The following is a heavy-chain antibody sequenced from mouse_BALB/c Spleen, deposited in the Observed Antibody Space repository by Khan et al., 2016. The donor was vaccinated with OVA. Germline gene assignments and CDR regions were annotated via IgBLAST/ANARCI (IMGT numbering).Heavy chain of an antibody. CDR1: GYSFTSYY. D-gene: IGHD2-2*01. J-gene: IGHJ3*01. CDR3: TRHGYVAWFTY. V-gene: IGHV1S135*01. Sequence: VHVKQSGPELMKPGASVKISCKAFGYSFTSYYIHWVKQSHGKSLEWIGYVDPFSGGTTYNQKFKGKATLTVDKSSSTAYIHFSNLTSEDSAVYYCTRHGYVAWFTYWGQGTLVTVSA. CDR2: VDPFSGGT.